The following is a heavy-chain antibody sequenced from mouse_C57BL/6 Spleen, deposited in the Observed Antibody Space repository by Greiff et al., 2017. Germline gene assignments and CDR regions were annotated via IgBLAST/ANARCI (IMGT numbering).Heavy chain of an antibody. CDR2: IDPSDSYT. J-gene: IGHJ4*01. Sequence: VQLQQPGAELVMPGASVKLSCKASGYTFPRYWMHWVKQRPGQGLEWIGEIDPSDSYTNYNQKFKGKSTLTVDKSASTAYMQLSSLTSEDSAVYYCARIGIYYYGWDYWGQGTSGTVSS. CDR1: GYTFPRYW. CDR3: ARIGIYYYGWDY. D-gene: IGHD2-14*01. V-gene: IGHV1-69*01.